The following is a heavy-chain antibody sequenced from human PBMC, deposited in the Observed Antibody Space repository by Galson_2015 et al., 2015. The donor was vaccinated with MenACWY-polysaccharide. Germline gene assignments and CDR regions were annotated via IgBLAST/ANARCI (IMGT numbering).Heavy chain of an antibody. D-gene: IGHD2-2*01. CDR3: AGGFCSYATCLLPDY. Sequence: SLRLSCAASGFTFSRYWMTWVRQAPGKGLEWVANIKQDGSEKYYVDSVKGRFTISRDNAKNSLYLQMNSLTAEDTAVYYCAGGFCSYATCLLPDYWGQGTLVTVSS. V-gene: IGHV3-7*01. CDR2: IKQDGSEK. CDR1: GFTFSRYW. J-gene: IGHJ4*02.